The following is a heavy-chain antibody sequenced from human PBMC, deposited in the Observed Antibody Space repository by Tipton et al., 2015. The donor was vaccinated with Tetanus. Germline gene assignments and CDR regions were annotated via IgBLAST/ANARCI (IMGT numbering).Heavy chain of an antibody. Sequence: QLVQSGGGLIQPGGSLRLTCAASGFTVSSNYMNWVRQAPGKGLEWVSVIYVGGDTYYADSVKGRFTISRDNSQNTLYLQMNSLRAEDTAVYYCARDEWWGGLTYWGQGTLVTVSS. CDR3: ARDEWWGGLTY. J-gene: IGHJ4*02. V-gene: IGHV3-53*01. CDR1: GFTVSSNY. D-gene: IGHD2-15*01. CDR2: IYVGGDT.